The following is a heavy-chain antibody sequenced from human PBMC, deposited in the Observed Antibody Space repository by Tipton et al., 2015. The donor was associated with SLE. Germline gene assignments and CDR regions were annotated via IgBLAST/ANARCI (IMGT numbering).Heavy chain of an antibody. CDR1: GGSITTRSYY. CDR3: ARGFFHDYWSAEQGRKSFYFDN. J-gene: IGHJ4*02. D-gene: IGHD3-3*01. CDR2: IYYSGST. V-gene: IGHV4-39*07. Sequence: TLSLTCIVSGGSITTRSYYWGWIRQPPGKGLEWIASIYYSGSTYSNPSLKSRVTTSVDTSKNQISLKLSSVTAADTTMYFCARGFFHDYWSAEQGRKSFYFDNWGQGALVTVSS.